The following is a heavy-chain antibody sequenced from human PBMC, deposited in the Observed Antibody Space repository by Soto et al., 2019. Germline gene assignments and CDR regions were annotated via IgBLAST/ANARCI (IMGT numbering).Heavy chain of an antibody. V-gene: IGHV1-2*04. CDR3: ARGNRDHYYDSSGYYYVLDY. CDR2: INPNSGGT. CDR1: GYTFTGYY. J-gene: IGHJ4*02. Sequence: QVQLVQSGAEVKKPGASVKVSCKASGYTFTGYYMHWVRQAPGQGLEWMGWINPNSGGTNYAQKFQGWVPMTRDTSISTAYKELSRLRSDDTAVYYCARGNRDHYYDSSGYYYVLDYWGQGTLVTVSS. D-gene: IGHD3-22*01.